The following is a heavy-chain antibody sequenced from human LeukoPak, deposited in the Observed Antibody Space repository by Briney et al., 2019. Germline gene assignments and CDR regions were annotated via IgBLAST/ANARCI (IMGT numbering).Heavy chain of an antibody. CDR2: IHYSGSK. V-gene: IGHV4-31*03. CDR3: ARVVLADYYVMDV. Sequence: PSQTLSLTCTVSGGFITNGAYYWSWVRQHPGKGLEWIGYIHYSGSKYYNPSLKRRVTVSVDTSQNQFSLTVTSVTAADSAVYYCARVVLADYYVMDVWGQGTTVRVSS. D-gene: IGHD3-16*02. CDR1: GGFITNGAYY. J-gene: IGHJ6*02.